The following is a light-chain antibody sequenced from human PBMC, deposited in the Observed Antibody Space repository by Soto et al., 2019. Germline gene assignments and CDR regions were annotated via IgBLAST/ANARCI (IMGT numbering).Light chain of an antibody. CDR2: DVS. CDR3: SSFTISTSHV. CDR1: SSDVGAYNY. Sequence: QSVLTQPASVSGSPGQSITISCTGTSSDVGAYNYVSWYQQHPGKAPKVMIYDVSNRPSGVSNRFSGSKSDNTASLTISGXQTXDEADYYCSSFTISTSHVFGTGTKLTVL. V-gene: IGLV2-14*03. J-gene: IGLJ1*01.